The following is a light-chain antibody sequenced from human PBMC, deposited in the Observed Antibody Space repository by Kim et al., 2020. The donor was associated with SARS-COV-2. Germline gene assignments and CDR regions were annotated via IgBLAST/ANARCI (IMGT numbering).Light chain of an antibody. CDR2: EDS. CDR1: SRDIGSYNL. V-gene: IGLV2-14*02. CDR3: GSDASSSTRV. Sequence: GQSVTISCTGTSRDIGSYNLVSWYQHHPGDAPKLMIYEDSKRPSGVYHRFCGSKSGNTASLTISSLQAEDEADYYCGSDASSSTRVFGGGTQLTVL. J-gene: IGLJ3*02.